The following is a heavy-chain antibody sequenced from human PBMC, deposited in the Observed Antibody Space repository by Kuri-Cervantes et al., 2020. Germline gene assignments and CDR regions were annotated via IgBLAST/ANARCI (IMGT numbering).Heavy chain of an antibody. CDR1: GFTFSSYA. Sequence: GESLKISCAASGFTFSSYAMHWVRQAPGKGLEWVAVISYDGSNKYYADSVKGRFTISRDNSKNTLYLQMNSLRAEDTAVYYCARERRDCSSTSCPQIPAYYYYYGMDVWGQGTTVTVSS. D-gene: IGHD2-2*01. V-gene: IGHV3-30-3*01. CDR2: ISYDGSNK. CDR3: ARERRDCSSTSCPQIPAYYYYYGMDV. J-gene: IGHJ6*02.